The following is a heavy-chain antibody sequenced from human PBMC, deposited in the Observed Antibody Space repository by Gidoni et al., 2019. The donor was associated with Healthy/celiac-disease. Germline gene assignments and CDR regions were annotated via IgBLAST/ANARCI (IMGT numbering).Heavy chain of an antibody. CDR2: IIPILGIA. J-gene: IGHJ4*02. Sequence: QVQLVQSGAEVKKPGSSVKVSCKASGGTFSSYTSSWVRQAPGQGLEWMGSIIPILGIANYAQKFQGRFTITADKSTSTAYMELSSLSSEDTAVYYCARDRGYSGSYRDYWGQGTLVTVSS. CDR1: GGTFSSYT. V-gene: IGHV1-69*08. CDR3: ARDRGYSGSYRDY. D-gene: IGHD1-26*01.